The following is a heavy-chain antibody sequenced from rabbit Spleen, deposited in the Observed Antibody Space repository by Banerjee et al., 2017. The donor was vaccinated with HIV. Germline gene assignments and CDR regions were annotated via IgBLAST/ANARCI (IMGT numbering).Heavy chain of an antibody. D-gene: IGHD8-1*01. V-gene: IGHV1S36*01. J-gene: IGHJ6*01. CDR1: GFTLSNYG. CDR3: ARDSGSSFSSYGMDL. Sequence: QEQLVESRGGLVTPGGSLTLTCTASGFTLSNYGVTWVRQAPGKGLEWIGYIEPIFGNTYYANWVNGRFTISSHNAQNTLYLQLSSLTAADTATYFCARDSGSSFSSYGMDLWGQGTLVTVS. CDR2: IEPIFGNT.